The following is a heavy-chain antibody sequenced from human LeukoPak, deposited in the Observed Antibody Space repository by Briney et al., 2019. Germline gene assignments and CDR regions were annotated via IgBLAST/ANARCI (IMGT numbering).Heavy chain of an antibody. Sequence: SETLSLTCTVSGGSISSYYWSWIRQPPGKGLEWIGYIYYSGSTNYNPSLKSRVTISVDTSKNQFSLKLSSVTAADTAVYYCARGGEVTTYADYWGQGTLVTVSS. CDR1: GGSISSYY. CDR2: IYYSGST. D-gene: IGHD4-17*01. CDR3: ARGGEVTTYADY. J-gene: IGHJ4*02. V-gene: IGHV4-59*01.